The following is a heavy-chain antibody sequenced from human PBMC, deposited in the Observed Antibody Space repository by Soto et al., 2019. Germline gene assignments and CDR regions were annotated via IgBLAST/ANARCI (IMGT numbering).Heavy chain of an antibody. Sequence: QVQLVQSGAEVKKPGSSVKVSCKASGGTFSSSAFSWVRQAPGQGLEWMGRIIPLFGTPNYAQRFQGRVTIIADQPTNAAYMELSRLTSEGTAVYYCASGVGITYGGVPREFDYWGQGTLVTVSS. CDR2: IIPLFGTP. V-gene: IGHV1-69*01. D-gene: IGHD3-16*01. J-gene: IGHJ4*02. CDR1: GGTFSSSA. CDR3: ASGVGITYGGVPREFDY.